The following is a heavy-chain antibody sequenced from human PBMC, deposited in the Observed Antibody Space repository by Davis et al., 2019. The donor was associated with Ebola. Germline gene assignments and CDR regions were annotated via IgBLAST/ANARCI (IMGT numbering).Heavy chain of an antibody. J-gene: IGHJ4*02. CDR3: ARGSRDSSGYYWGY. D-gene: IGHD3-22*01. CDR1: VGTSSSNA. Sequence: AASVKVSCKASVGTSSSNAISWVRQAPGQGLEWMGGINPIFGTANYAQKFQGRVTITADESTSTAYMELSSLRSEDTAVYYCARGSRDSSGYYWGYWGQGTLVTVSS. V-gene: IGHV1-69*13. CDR2: INPIFGTA.